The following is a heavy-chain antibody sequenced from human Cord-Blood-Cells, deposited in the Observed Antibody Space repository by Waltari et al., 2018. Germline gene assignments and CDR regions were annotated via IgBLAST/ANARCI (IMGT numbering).Heavy chain of an antibody. Sequence: VQLQESGPGLVKPSQTLSLTCTVSGGSISRGGYYWSWIRQHPGMGLEWIGYIYYSGSTYYNPSLKSRVTISVDTSKNQFSLKLSSVTAADTAVYYCARGGRGGYYGSGSYDYWGQGTLVTVSS. CDR3: ARGGRGGYYGSGSYDY. CDR2: IYYSGST. J-gene: IGHJ4*02. V-gene: IGHV4-31*03. CDR1: GGSISRGGYY. D-gene: IGHD3-10*01.